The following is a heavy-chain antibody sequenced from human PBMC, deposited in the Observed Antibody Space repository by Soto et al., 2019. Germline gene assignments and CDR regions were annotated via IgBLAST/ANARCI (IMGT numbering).Heavy chain of an antibody. CDR1: GFSVTNNY. CDR2: IDIGGNT. J-gene: IGHJ4*02. CDR3: ARGRGSTGYLGREHYFDY. D-gene: IGHD2-2*01. Sequence: EVQVVESGGGLVQPGGSLRLSCAASGFSVTNNYMNWVRQAPGKGLEWVSIIDIGGNTYYADSVKDRFTISRDNSRNTXHLQMDSLRAEDTAVYYCARGRGSTGYLGREHYFDYWGQGTLVTVSP. V-gene: IGHV3-66*01.